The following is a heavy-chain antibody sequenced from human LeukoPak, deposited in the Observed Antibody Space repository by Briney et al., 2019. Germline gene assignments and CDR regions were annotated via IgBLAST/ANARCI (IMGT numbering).Heavy chain of an antibody. CDR1: GGSFSGYY. V-gene: IGHV4-59*08. J-gene: IGHJ4*02. CDR2: IYYSGST. Sequence: PSETLSLTCAVYGGSFSGYYWSWIRQPPGKGLEWIGYIYYSGSTNYNPSLKSRVTISVDTSKNQFSLKLSSVTAADTAVYYCARVHYGSGSYPTFDYWGQGTLVTVSS. CDR3: ARVHYGSGSYPTFDY. D-gene: IGHD3-10*01.